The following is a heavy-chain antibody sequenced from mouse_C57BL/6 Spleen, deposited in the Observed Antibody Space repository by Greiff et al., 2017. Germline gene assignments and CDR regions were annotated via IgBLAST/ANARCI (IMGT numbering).Heavy chain of an antibody. D-gene: IGHD1-1*01. Sequence: EVQLQQSGPELVKPGASVKISCKASGYSFTGYYMNWVKQSPEKSLEWIGEINPSTGGTTYNQKFKAKATLTVDKSSSTAYMQLKSLTSEDSAVYYCARNRGTVVPFDYWGQGTTLTVSA. CDR2: INPSTGGT. V-gene: IGHV1-42*01. CDR3: ARNRGTVVPFDY. J-gene: IGHJ2*01. CDR1: GYSFTGYY.